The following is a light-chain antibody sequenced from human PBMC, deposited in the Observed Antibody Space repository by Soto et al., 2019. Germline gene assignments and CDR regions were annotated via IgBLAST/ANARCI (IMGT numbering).Light chain of an antibody. CDR2: DAS. CDR3: QQYDTLPIT. CDR1: QDISNY. Sequence: DIQMTQSPSSLSASVGDRVTITCQASQDISNYLNWYQQKPGKAPKLLIDDASNLETGVPSRFSGSGSGTDFTFTISRLQPEDIATYYCQQYDTLPITFGGGTKVEIK. J-gene: IGKJ4*01. V-gene: IGKV1-33*01.